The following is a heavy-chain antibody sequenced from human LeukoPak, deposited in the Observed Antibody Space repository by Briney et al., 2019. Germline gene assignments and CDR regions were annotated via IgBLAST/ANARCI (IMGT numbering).Heavy chain of an antibody. V-gene: IGHV4-39*01. D-gene: IGHD2-15*01. CDR1: GGSISSSGFY. Sequence: SETLSLTCTVSGGSISSSGFYWGWIRQPPGKGLEWIGNIYYSGSTYYNPSLKSRVTISVDTSKNQFSLKLSSLTAADTAVYYCARYGRRGLLDAFDIWGQGTMVTVSS. CDR2: IYYSGST. CDR3: ARYGRRGLLDAFDI. J-gene: IGHJ3*02.